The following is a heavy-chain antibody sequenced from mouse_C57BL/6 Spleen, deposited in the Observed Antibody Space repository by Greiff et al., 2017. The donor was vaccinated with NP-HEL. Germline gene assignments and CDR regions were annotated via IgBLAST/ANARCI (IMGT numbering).Heavy chain of an antibody. V-gene: IGHV14-3*01. CDR3: ASYYYGSSPFDY. J-gene: IGHJ2*01. D-gene: IGHD1-1*01. CDR2: IDPANGNT. Sequence: VQLQQSVAELVRPGASVKLSCTASGFNIKNTYMHWVKQRPEQGLEWIGRIDPANGNTKYAPKFQGKATITADTSANTAYLQLSSLTSEDTAIYSWASYYYGSSPFDYWGQGTTLTVSS. CDR1: GFNIKNTY.